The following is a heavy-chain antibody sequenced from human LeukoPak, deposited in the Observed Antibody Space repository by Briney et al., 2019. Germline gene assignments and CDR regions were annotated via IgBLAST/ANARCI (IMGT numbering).Heavy chain of an antibody. CDR2: IIPIFGTA. D-gene: IGHD6-6*01. CDR1: GGTFSSYA. V-gene: IGHV1-69*05. CDR3: ARRYIAAPKRDWFDP. Sequence: GASVKVSCKASGGTFSSYAISWVRQAPGQGLEWMGGIIPIFGTANYAQKFQGRVTITTDESTSTAYMELSSLRSEDTAVYYCARRYIAAPKRDWFDPWGRGTLVTVSS. J-gene: IGHJ5*02.